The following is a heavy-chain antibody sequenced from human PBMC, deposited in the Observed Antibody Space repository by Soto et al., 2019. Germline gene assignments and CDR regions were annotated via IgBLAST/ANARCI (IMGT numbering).Heavy chain of an antibody. J-gene: IGHJ4*02. D-gene: IGHD3-10*01. CDR3: ARVAEDASGGIGVFDY. CDR1: GDSIRDYF. Sequence: PSETLSLTCTVSGDSIRDYFWTLIRQPPRKGLEWIGYIYYSGRTNYNPALKSRITISVDTSKNQFYLRLTAVTAADPAMDYCARVAEDASGGIGVFDYWGQGTMVTVSS. V-gene: IGHV4-59*08. CDR2: IYYSGRT.